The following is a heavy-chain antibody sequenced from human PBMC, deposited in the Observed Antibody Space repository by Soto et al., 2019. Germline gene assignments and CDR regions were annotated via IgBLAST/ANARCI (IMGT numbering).Heavy chain of an antibody. V-gene: IGHV1-8*01. Sequence: QVQLVQSGAEVKKPGASVKVSCKASGYTFTSYEINWVRQATGQGLEWMGWMNPNSGDTGYAQKFQGRVTMTRNTSISTADMELRSLRSEDTAVYYCARGELLWFGELLRWGQGTLVTVSS. CDR3: ARGELLWFGELLR. J-gene: IGHJ4*02. CDR2: MNPNSGDT. CDR1: GYTFTSYE. D-gene: IGHD3-10*01.